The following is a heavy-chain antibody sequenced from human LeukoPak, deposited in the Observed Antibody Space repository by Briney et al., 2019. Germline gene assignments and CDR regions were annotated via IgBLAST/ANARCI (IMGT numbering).Heavy chain of an antibody. CDR1: GLTFSSSA. CDR2: ISGSGDST. CDR3: ARWEIRGTAHKLDY. D-gene: IGHD1-7*01. Sequence: GGSLRLSCAASGLTFSSSAMSWVRQAPGKGLQWVSAISGSGDSTHYAGSVEGRFTISRDNSKNTLYLQMNSLRAEDTAVYYCARWEIRGTAHKLDYWGQGTLVTVSS. V-gene: IGHV3-23*01. J-gene: IGHJ4*02.